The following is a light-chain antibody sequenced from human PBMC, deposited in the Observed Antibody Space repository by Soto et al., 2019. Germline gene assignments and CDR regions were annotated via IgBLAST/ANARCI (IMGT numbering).Light chain of an antibody. CDR3: LQDYNYPWT. CDR2: AAA. V-gene: IGKV1-6*01. Sequence: AIQMTQSPSSLSASVGDSVTITCRASQGIRNDLGWYQQKPGKAPKLLIYAAASLQSGVPSRFSGSGSGTDFTLTISSLQPEDFATYYCLQDYNYPWTFGQGTKVEIK. J-gene: IGKJ1*01. CDR1: QGIRND.